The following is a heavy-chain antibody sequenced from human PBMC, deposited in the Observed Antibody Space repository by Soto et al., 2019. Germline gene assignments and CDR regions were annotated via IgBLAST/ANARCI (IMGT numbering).Heavy chain of an antibody. V-gene: IGHV3-23*01. CDR3: ASGSTESYPGSRIFDF. Sequence: GGSLRLSCVASGLTFGSRAMSWVRQAPGEGLQWVATITDNGGDAKYADSVRGRFVISRDNSKKTLYLQMTSLTAEDSAMYFFASGSTESYPGSRIFDFWGRGTLATVSS. CDR1: GLTFGSRA. J-gene: IGHJ4*02. D-gene: IGHD3-10*01. CDR2: ITDNGGDA.